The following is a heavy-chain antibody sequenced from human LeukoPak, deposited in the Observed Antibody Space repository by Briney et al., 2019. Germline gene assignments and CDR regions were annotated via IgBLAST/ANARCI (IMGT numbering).Heavy chain of an antibody. V-gene: IGHV4-30-4*08. CDR1: GGSISSGGYY. CDR3: ARDSYSNLYYYGMDV. D-gene: IGHD4-11*01. J-gene: IGHJ6*02. CDR2: IYYSGST. Sequence: PSETLSLTCTVSGGSISSGGYYWSWIRQHPGKGLEWIGYIYYSGSTYYNPSLKSRVTISVDTSKNQFSLKLSSVTAADTAVYYCARDSYSNLYYYGMDVWGQGTTVTVSS.